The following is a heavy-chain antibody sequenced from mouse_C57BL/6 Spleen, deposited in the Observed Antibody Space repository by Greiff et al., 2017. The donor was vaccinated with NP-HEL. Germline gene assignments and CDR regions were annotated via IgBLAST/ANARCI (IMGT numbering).Heavy chain of an antibody. CDR3: VRRSSDYAMDY. D-gene: IGHD1-1*01. Sequence: EVQLVESGGGLVQPKGSLKLSCAASGFSFNTYAMNWVRQAPGKGLEWVARIRSKSNNYATYYADSVKDRFTSSRDDAEIMLYMQMNNVKTEDTGMYYCVRRSSDYAMDYWGQGTSVTVSS. CDR2: IRSKSNNYAT. V-gene: IGHV10-1*01. CDR1: GFSFNTYA. J-gene: IGHJ4*01.